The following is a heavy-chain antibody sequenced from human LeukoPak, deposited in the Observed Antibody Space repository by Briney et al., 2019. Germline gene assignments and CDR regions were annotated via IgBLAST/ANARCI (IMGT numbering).Heavy chain of an antibody. J-gene: IGHJ6*02. D-gene: IGHD6-13*01. Sequence: GRSLRHSCSASGFTFSLYAMNWVRQAPGKGLEWVAFISNDGRNDHCADSVKGRFTISRDNAKNTVYMQMNSLRAEDTAVYYCAKYSSSSNYYYGMDVWGQGTTVTVSS. V-gene: IGHV3-30*18. CDR2: ISNDGRND. CDR1: GFTFSLYA. CDR3: AKYSSSSNYYYGMDV.